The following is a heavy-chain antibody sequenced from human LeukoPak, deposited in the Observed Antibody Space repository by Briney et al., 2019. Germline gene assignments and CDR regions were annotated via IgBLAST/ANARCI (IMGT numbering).Heavy chain of an antibody. CDR1: GFTFSSYW. CDR3: ARDPPIVVVPAAIDWNWFDP. Sequence: GGSLRLSCAASGFTFSSYWMHWVRQAPGKGLVWVSRINSDGSRTSYADSVKGRFTISRDNAKNTLYLQMNSLRAEDTAVYYCARDPPIVVVPAAIDWNWFDPWGQGTLVTVSS. CDR2: INSDGSRT. V-gene: IGHV3-74*01. D-gene: IGHD2-2*01. J-gene: IGHJ5*02.